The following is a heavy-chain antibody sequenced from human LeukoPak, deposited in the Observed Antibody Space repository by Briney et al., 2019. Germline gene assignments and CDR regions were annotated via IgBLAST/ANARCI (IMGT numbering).Heavy chain of an antibody. CDR2: MNPNSGNT. V-gene: IGHV1-8*02. J-gene: IGHJ3*02. Sequence: ASVKVSCKASGYTFTSYGINWVRQATGQGLEWMGWMNPNSGNTGYAQKFQGRVTMTRNTSIGTAYMELSSLRSEDTAVYYCARAEGIRYCSGGSCYSGAFDIWGQGTMVTVSS. CDR1: GYTFTSYG. D-gene: IGHD2-15*01. CDR3: ARAEGIRYCSGGSCYSGAFDI.